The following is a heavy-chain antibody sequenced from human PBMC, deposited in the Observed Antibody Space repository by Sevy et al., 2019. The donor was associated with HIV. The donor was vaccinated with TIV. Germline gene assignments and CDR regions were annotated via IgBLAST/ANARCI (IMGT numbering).Heavy chain of an antibody. V-gene: IGHV3-53*01. J-gene: IGHJ4*02. D-gene: IGHD5-18*01. CDR2: IYSGGST. CDR1: GFTFSSNY. Sequence: GGSLRLSCAASGFTFSSNYMSWVRQAPGKGLEWVSVIYSGGSTYYADSVKGRFTISRDNSKNTLYLQMNSLRPEDTAVYYCARVTILSVRKDTAMVAFDYWGQGTLVTVSS. CDR3: ARVTILSVRKDTAMVAFDY.